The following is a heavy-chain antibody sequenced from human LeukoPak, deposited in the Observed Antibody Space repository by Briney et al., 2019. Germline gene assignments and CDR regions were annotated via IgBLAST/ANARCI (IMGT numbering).Heavy chain of an antibody. CDR2: ISGSGGST. D-gene: IGHD1-7*01. CDR1: GFTFSSYA. CDR3: AKDREGTIADYFDY. Sequence: PGGSLRLSCAASGFTFSSYAMSWVRQAPGKGLEWVSSISGSGGSTYYADSVKGRFTISRDNSKTTLYLQMNSLRGEDTAVYYCAKDREGTIADYFDYWGQGTLVTASS. J-gene: IGHJ4*02. V-gene: IGHV3-23*01.